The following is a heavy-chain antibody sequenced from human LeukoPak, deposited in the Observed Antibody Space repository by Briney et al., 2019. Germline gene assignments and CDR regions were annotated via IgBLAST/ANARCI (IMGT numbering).Heavy chain of an antibody. D-gene: IGHD1-26*01. CDR2: ISGSGGST. CDR3: ARSSSGIVGATTGY. J-gene: IGHJ4*02. CDR1: GFTFSSYA. Sequence: GSLRLSCAASGFTFSSYAMSWVRQAPGKGLEWVSAISGSGGSTYYADSVKGRFTISRDNSKNTLYLQMNSLRAEDTAVYYCARSSSGIVGATTGYWGQGTLVTVSS. V-gene: IGHV3-23*01.